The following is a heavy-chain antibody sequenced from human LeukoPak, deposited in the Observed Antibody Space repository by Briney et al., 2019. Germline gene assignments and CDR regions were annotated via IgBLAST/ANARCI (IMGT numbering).Heavy chain of an antibody. CDR3: AKGSRSDGYLPFDY. J-gene: IGHJ4*02. CDR2: ISGSGGTT. V-gene: IGHV3-23*01. D-gene: IGHD3-16*01. Sequence: GGSLRLSCTASGFTFSSYAMSWVRQAPGKGLEWVSGISGSGGTTYYADSVKGRFTISRDNSKNTLYLQMSSLRAEDTAVYYCAKGSRSDGYLPFDYWGQGTLVTVSS. CDR1: GFTFSSYA.